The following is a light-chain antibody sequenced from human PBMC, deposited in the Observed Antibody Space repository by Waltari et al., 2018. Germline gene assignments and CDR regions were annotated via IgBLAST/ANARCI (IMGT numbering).Light chain of an antibody. V-gene: IGLV2-23*02. CDR3: CSPTYNNLWV. CDR1: SRDVGSSYR. J-gene: IGLJ3*02. CDR2: EVT. Sequence: QSALTQPASVSGSPGQSITISCTGTSRDVGSSYRVSWYQQHPGKDPKLMLYEVTNRPSGVSPRFSGSKSGKSASLTISGLQTEDEADYYRCSPTYNNLWVFGVGTKLTFL.